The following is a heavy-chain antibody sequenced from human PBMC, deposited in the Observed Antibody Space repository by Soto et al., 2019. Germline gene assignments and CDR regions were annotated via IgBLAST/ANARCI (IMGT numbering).Heavy chain of an antibody. V-gene: IGHV3-23*01. J-gene: IGHJ5*02. D-gene: IGHD6-13*01. Sequence: PGGSLRLSCAASGFTFSKYAMSWVRQAPGMGLEWVSTLGVRSTYYADSVKGRFTISRDNSNNALYLQMNSLRVGDTDVYYCAKDLGSSWPPNWSDPWGQGTLVTVSS. CDR1: GFTFSKYA. CDR3: AKDLGSSWPPNWSDP. CDR2: LGVRST.